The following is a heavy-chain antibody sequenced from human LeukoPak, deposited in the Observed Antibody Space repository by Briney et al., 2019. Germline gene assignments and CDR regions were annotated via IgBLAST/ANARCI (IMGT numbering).Heavy chain of an antibody. Sequence: SVKVSCKASGGTFSSYAISWVRQAPGQGLEWMGEIIPIFGTANYAQKFQGRVTITADESTSTAYMELSSLRSEDTAVYYCARDPLPQFYNWFDPWGQGTLVTVSS. CDR1: GGTFSSYA. CDR2: IIPIFGTA. V-gene: IGHV1-69*13. CDR3: ARDPLPQFYNWFDP. J-gene: IGHJ5*02.